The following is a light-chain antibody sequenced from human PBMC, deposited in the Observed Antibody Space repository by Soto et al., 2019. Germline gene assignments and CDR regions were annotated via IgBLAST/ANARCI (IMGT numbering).Light chain of an antibody. CDR1: QSVSSN. V-gene: IGKV3-15*01. Sequence: EIVMTQSPATLSVSPGESATLSCRASQSVSSNLAWYQHKPGQTPRLLIYGASTRATGIPARFSASGSGTVGYFTISRMQTEYIAVYYGTQYNNWPPKQYTFGQGTKLEIK. CDR2: GAS. CDR3: TQYNNWPPKQYT. J-gene: IGKJ2*01.